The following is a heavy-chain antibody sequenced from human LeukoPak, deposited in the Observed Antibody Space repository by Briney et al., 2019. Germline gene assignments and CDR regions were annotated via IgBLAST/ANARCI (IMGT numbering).Heavy chain of an antibody. Sequence: ASVKVSCKASGYTFTSYGISWVRQAPGQGLEWMGWISAYNGNTNYAQKLQGRVTMTTDTSTSTAYMELRSLRSDDTAMYYCARDTRGDYAPDAFDIWGQGTMVTVSS. CDR3: ARDTRGDYAPDAFDI. CDR1: GYTFTSYG. D-gene: IGHD4-17*01. V-gene: IGHV1-18*01. J-gene: IGHJ3*02. CDR2: ISAYNGNT.